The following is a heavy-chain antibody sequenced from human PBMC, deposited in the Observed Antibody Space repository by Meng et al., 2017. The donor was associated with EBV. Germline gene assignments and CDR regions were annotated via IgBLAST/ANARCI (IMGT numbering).Heavy chain of an antibody. V-gene: IGHV4-39*01. CDR2: VHYTGST. Sequence: QLQLRESGPGQVKPSEXLSLTCTVSGDSIRRFYYWGWIRQPPGRGLEWIGSVHYTGSTYYSPSLKSRVTVSVDTSKNQFSLRLTSVTAADTAVYYCARPFPSWQSPRLDPFGAWGQGTLVTVSS. D-gene: IGHD6-19*01. CDR1: GDSIRRFYY. J-gene: IGHJ5*02. CDR3: ARPFPSWQSPRLDPFGA.